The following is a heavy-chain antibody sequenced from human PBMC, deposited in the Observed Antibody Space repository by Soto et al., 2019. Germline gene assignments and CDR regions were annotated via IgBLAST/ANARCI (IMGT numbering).Heavy chain of an antibody. CDR3: AGGYSSSSLVDY. CDR2: IIPIFGTA. CDR1: GGTFSSYA. D-gene: IGHD6-6*01. V-gene: IGHV1-69*06. Sequence: SVKVSCKASGGTFSSYAISWVRQAPGQGLEWMGGIIPIFGTANYAQKFQGRVTITADKSTSTAYMELSSLRSEDTAVYYCAGGYSSSSLVDYWGQGTPVTVSS. J-gene: IGHJ4*02.